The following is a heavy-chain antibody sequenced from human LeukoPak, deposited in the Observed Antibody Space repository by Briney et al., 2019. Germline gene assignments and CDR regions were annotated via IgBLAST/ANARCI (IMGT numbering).Heavy chain of an antibody. V-gene: IGHV3-23*01. D-gene: IGHD4-17*01. CDR2: ISGSGGST. CDR3: AKDPSTTVPYYYYYYYMDV. J-gene: IGHJ6*03. CDR1: AFTFSNYA. Sequence: PGGSLRLSCAASAFTFSNYAMSWVRQAPGKGLEWVSAISGSGGSTYYADSVKGRFTISRDNSKNTLYLQMNSLRAEDTAVYYCAKDPSTTVPYYYYYYYMDVWGKGTTVTISS.